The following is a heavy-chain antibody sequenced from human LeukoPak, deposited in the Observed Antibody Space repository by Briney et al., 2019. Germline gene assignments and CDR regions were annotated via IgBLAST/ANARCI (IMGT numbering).Heavy chain of an antibody. CDR2: ISAYNGNT. CDR3: ARDSPVDYGDLYYFDY. D-gene: IGHD4-17*01. CDR1: GYAFTSYG. Sequence: ASVKVSCKASGYAFTSYGISWVRQAPGQGLEWMGWISAYNGNTNYAQKLQGRVTMTTDTSTSTAYMELRSLRSDDTAVYYCARDSPVDYGDLYYFDYWGQGTLVTVSS. J-gene: IGHJ4*02. V-gene: IGHV1-18*01.